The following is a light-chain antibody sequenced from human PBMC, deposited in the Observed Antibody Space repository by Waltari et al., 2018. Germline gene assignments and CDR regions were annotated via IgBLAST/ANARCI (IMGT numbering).Light chain of an antibody. CDR3: QNYNNAPFT. CDR2: AAS. Sequence: DMQMTQSPSSLSASVGDRVTITCRASQGISDYVAWYQQKSGKGPKRLIYAASTLQSGVPSRFSGSGSGADFTLTISSLQPEDVATYYCQNYNNAPFTFGPGTKVDIK. J-gene: IGKJ3*01. CDR1: QGISDY. V-gene: IGKV1-27*01.